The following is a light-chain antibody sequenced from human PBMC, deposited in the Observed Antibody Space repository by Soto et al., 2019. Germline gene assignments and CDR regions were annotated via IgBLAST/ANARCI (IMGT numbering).Light chain of an antibody. CDR3: QQYNNWPRT. CDR2: GAS. J-gene: IGKJ2*01. CDR1: QSVSSN. Sequence: EIVMTQSPATLSVSPGERATVSCRASQSVSSNLAWYQQKPGQAPRLLIYGASTRATGIPARFSGRGSGTEFTLTIGSLQSEDFAVYCCQQYNNWPRTFGQGTKLEIK. V-gene: IGKV3-15*01.